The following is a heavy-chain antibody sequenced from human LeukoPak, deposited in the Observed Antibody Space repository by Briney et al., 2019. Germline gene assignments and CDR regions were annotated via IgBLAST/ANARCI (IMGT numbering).Heavy chain of an antibody. CDR3: AKDRPNYHESNGHYYRRNGDY. CDR1: GFTFHDYA. D-gene: IGHD3-22*01. Sequence: PGGSLRLSXAASGFTFHDYAMSWVRQAPGKGLEWVSAISSSGDITFYADSVKGRFTISRDNPRYTLYLQMNSLRAEDAAMYYCAKDRPNYHESNGHYYRRNGDYWGQGTLVTVSS. V-gene: IGHV3-23*01. J-gene: IGHJ4*02. CDR2: ISSSGDIT.